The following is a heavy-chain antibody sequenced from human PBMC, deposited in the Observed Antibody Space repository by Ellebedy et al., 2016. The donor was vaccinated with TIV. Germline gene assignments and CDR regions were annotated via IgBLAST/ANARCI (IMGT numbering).Heavy chain of an antibody. Sequence: GESLKIPCAAPGFPFSSYAMNWVRQAPGKGLEWVAVISYDGKNTYNADSVKDRFTISRDNSKNTVDMQMNSLRGEDTAVYYCERVRRTGSNGDGLDIWGQGTTVTVSS. CDR1: GFPFSSYA. J-gene: IGHJ3*02. D-gene: IGHD1-1*01. V-gene: IGHV3-30*01. CDR3: ERVRRTGSNGDGLDI. CDR2: ISYDGKNT.